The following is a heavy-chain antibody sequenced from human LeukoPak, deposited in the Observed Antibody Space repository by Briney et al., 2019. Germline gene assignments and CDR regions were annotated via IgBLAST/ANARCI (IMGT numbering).Heavy chain of an antibody. CDR2: IHYSGST. CDR3: ARYGDYVDY. J-gene: IGHJ4*02. D-gene: IGHD4-17*01. V-gene: IGHV4-59*08. Sequence: SETLSLTCTVSGGSISSYYWSWIRQPPGKGLEWIGYIHYSGSTNYNPSLKSRVTISVDTSKNQFSLKLSSVTAADTAVYYCARYGDYVDYWGQGTLVTVSS. CDR1: GGSISSYY.